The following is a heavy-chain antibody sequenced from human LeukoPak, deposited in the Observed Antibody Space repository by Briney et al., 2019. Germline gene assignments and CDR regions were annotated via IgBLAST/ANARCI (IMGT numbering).Heavy chain of an antibody. Sequence: SETLSLTFTVSGGSISSGDYYWSWIRQPPGKGLEWIGYIYYSGSIYYNPFLKSRVTISVDTSKNQFSLKLSSVTAADTAVYYCARDSGSYILSFDYWGQGTLVTVSS. CDR2: IYYSGSI. CDR3: ARDSGSYILSFDY. CDR1: GGSISSGDYY. V-gene: IGHV4-30-4*08. J-gene: IGHJ4*02. D-gene: IGHD1-26*01.